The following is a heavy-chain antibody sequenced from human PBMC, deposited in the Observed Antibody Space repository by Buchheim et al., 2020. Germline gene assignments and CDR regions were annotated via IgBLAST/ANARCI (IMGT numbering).Heavy chain of an antibody. J-gene: IGHJ6*02. CDR2: IYSGGST. D-gene: IGHD3-3*01. CDR1: GFTVSSNY. CDR3: ARGRTYYDFWSGYYPDYYYYYGIDV. V-gene: IGHV3-66*01. Sequence: EVQLVESGGGLVQPGGSLRLSCAASGFTVSSNYMSWVRQAPGKGLEWVSVIYSGGSTYYADSVKGRFTISRDNSKNTLYLQMNSLRAEDTAVYYCARGRTYYDFWSGYYPDYYYYYGIDVWGQGTT.